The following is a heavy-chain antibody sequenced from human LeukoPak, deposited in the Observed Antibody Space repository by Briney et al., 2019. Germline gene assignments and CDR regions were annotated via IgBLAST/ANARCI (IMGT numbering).Heavy chain of an antibody. CDR1: GFTFSSYG. V-gene: IGHV3-30*18. J-gene: IGHJ4*02. CDR2: ISYDGSNK. CDR3: AKESSGYYYVPFDY. D-gene: IGHD3-22*01. Sequence: GGSLRLSCAASGFTFSSYGMHWVRQAPGKGLEWVAVISYDGSNKYYADSVKGRFTISRDNSKNTLYLQMNSLRAEDTAVYYCAKESSGYYYVPFDYWGQGTLVTVSS.